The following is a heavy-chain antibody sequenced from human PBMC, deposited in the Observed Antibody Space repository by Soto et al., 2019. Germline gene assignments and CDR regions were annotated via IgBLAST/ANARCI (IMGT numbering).Heavy chain of an antibody. CDR1: GFTFSNYA. CDR3: TKHLPSKKNQRRWADAFHI. CDR2: VTGRSSST. V-gene: IGHV3-23*01. J-gene: IGHJ3*02. Sequence: EVRLLESGGGLVQPGGSLRLSCVASGFTFSNYAMSWVLQAPGKGLEWVSVVTGRSSSTYYADSVEGRFIISRDNSRNTLFLQMNSLGAEDTAVYYCTKHLPSKKNQRRWADAFHIRGQGIILTVSS. D-gene: IGHD2-2*01.